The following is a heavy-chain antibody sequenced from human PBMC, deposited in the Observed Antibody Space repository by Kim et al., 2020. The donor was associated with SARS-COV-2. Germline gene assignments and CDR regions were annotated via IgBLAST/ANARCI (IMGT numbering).Heavy chain of an antibody. CDR1: GFTFDNYA. CDR2: ISWNSGSI. V-gene: IGHV3-9*01. CDR3: AKDMGMSATGYTYGSPSYYFDF. J-gene: IGHJ4*02. D-gene: IGHD5-18*01. Sequence: GGSLRLSCAASGFTFDNYAMLWVRQAPGKGLEWVSGISWNSGSIGYADSVKGRFTISRDNAKNSLYLQMNSLRAEDTALYYCAKDMGMSATGYTYGSPSYYFDFWGQGTLVTVSS.